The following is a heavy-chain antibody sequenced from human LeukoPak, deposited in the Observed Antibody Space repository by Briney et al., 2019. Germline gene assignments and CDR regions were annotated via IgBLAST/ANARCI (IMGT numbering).Heavy chain of an antibody. Sequence: ASVKVSCKASGYTFTSYGISWVRQAPGQGLEWMGWISAYNGNTNYAQKLQGRVTMTTDTSTNTAYMELMSLRSDDTAVYYCARDGKEWLSPYYYYMDVWGKGTTVTVSS. J-gene: IGHJ6*03. CDR3: ARDGKEWLSPYYYYMDV. V-gene: IGHV1-18*01. D-gene: IGHD3-3*01. CDR1: GYTFTSYG. CDR2: ISAYNGNT.